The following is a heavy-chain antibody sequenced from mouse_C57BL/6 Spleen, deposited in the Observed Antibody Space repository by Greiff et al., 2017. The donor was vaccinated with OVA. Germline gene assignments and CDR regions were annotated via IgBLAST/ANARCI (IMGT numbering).Heavy chain of an antibody. Sequence: EVQLVESGAELVKPGASVKLSCTASGFNIKDYYMHWVKQRTEQGLEWIGRIDPEDGETKDAPKFQGKATITADTSSNTAYLQLSSLTSEDTAVYYCARAHYYGSSYAMDYWGQGTSVTVSS. D-gene: IGHD1-1*01. CDR1: GFNIKDYY. J-gene: IGHJ4*01. CDR3: ARAHYYGSSYAMDY. V-gene: IGHV14-2*01. CDR2: IDPEDGET.